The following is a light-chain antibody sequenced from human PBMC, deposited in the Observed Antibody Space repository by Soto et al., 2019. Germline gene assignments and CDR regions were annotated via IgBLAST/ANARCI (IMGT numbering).Light chain of an antibody. J-gene: IGKJ1*01. CDR2: KAS. CDR3: QQYNTYST. CDR1: QSIGDD. V-gene: IGKV1-5*03. Sequence: DIQMTQSPSTLSASVGDRVIITCRARQSIGDDLAWYQQKPGKAPKLLIYKASSLESGVPSIFSGSGSGTEFTLTISSLQPDDFATYYCQQYNTYSTFGQGTKVEIK.